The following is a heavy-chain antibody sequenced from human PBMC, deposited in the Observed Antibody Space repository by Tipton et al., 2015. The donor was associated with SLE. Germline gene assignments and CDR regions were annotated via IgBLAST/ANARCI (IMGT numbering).Heavy chain of an antibody. CDR2: ISGSGGST. CDR3: AKDGGPGGGRTIKFFQH. J-gene: IGHJ1*01. CDR1: GFTFSSYS. D-gene: IGHD3-16*01. Sequence: SLRLSCAASGFTFSSYSMNWVRQAPGKGLEWVSAISGSGGSTYYADSVKGRFTISRDNSKNTLYLQMNSLRAEDTAVYYCAKDGGPGGGRTIKFFQHWGQGPLVPVSP. V-gene: IGHV3-23*01.